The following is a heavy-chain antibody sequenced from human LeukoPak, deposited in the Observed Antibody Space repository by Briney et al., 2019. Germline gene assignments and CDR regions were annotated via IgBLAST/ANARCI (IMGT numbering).Heavy chain of an antibody. CDR3: ARVIAMVRGGIRYNWFDP. D-gene: IGHD3-10*01. CDR1: GGSISSYY. J-gene: IGHJ5*02. V-gene: IGHV4-59*01. CDR2: IYYSGST. Sequence: PSETLSLTCTVSGGSISSYYWSWIRQPPGKGLEWIGYIYYSGSTNYNPSLKSRVTISVDTSKNQFSLKLSSVTAADTAVYYCARVIAMVRGGIRYNWFDPWGQGTLVTVSS.